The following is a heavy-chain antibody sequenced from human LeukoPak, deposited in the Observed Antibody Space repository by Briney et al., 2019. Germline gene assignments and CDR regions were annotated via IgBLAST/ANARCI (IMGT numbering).Heavy chain of an antibody. V-gene: IGHV1-2*02. CDR3: ARDHKEWLGVKYYYYYMDV. J-gene: IGHJ6*03. D-gene: IGHD3-3*01. CDR2: INPNSGGT. CDR1: GYTFTGYY. Sequence: ASVKVSCKASGYTFTGYYMHWVRQAPGQGLEWMGWINPNSGGTNYAQKFQGRVTMTRDTSISTAYMELSRLRSDDTAVYYCARDHKEWLGVKYYYYYMDVWGKGTTVTVSS.